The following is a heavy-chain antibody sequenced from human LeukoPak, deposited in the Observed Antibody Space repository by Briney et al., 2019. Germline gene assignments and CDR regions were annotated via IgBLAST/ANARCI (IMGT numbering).Heavy chain of an antibody. V-gene: IGHV3-21*01. CDR1: GFTFSSYS. CDR2: IGSSSSYI. Sequence: GGSLRLSCAASGFTFSSYSMNWVRQAPGKGLEWVSSIGSSSSYIYYADSVKGRFTISRDNAKNSLYLQMNSLRAEDTAVYYCARHPDEDDVFDMWGQGTMVTVFS. CDR3: ARHPDEDDVFDM. J-gene: IGHJ3*02.